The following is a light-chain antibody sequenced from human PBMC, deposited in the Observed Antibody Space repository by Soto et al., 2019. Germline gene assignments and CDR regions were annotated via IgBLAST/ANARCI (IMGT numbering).Light chain of an antibody. CDR2: GNS. V-gene: IGLV1-40*01. CDR3: QSYESGLSVSRE. CDR1: SSNIGAGYD. Sequence: QAVVTQPPSVSGAPGQRVTISCTGSSSNIGAGYDVHWYQQLPGTAPKLLIYGNSNRPSGVPDRFSGSKSGTSASLAITGPQREEGSDYYRQSYESGLSVSREFGGGTKGTVL. J-gene: IGLJ2*01.